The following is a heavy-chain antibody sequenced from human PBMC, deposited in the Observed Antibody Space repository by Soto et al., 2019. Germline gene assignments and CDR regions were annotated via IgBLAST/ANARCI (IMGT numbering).Heavy chain of an antibody. V-gene: IGHV3-30-3*01. J-gene: IGHJ4*02. CDR2: ISYDGTNK. Sequence: QVQLVESGGGVVQPGRSLRLSCAASGFSFSISPMHWVRQAPGKGPVWVALISYDGTNKFYADSVKGRFTISRDNSKGTLYLQVDSLRPADAAVYYCGRDPKTSGSQHWAFTYFHSWAQGTLGTVSS. CDR1: GFSFSISP. CDR3: GRDPKTSGSQHWAFTYFHS. D-gene: IGHD3-10*01.